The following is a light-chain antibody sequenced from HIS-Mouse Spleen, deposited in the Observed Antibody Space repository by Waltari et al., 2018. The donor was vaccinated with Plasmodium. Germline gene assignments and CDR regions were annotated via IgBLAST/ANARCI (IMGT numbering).Light chain of an antibody. Sequence: QSVLTQPLSASGTPGQSVTTSCSGSISRLGCNTLHWYQQLPGQAPKLLNYSRNRRPSGVPDRFSGSKSGTSASLAISGLQSEDEADYYCAAWDDSLNGVVFAGETKLTVL. V-gene: IGLV1-44*01. CDR3: AAWDDSLNGVV. CDR2: SRN. CDR1: ISRLGCNT. J-gene: IGLJ2*01.